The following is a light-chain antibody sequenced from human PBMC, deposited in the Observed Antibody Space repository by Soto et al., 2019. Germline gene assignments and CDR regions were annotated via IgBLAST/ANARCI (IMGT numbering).Light chain of an antibody. CDR1: SSDVGGYNY. CDR2: DVS. J-gene: IGLJ1*01. Sequence: QSALTQPASVSGSPGQSITISCTGTSSDVGGYNYVSWYQQHPGKAPKLMIYDVSNRPSGVSNRFSGSKSGNTASLTISGLQAEDEADYYRSSYTSSRAVFGTGTKLTVL. CDR3: SSYTSSRAV. V-gene: IGLV2-14*01.